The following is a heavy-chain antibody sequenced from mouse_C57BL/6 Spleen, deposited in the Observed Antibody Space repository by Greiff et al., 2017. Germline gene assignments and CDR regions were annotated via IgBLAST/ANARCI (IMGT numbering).Heavy chain of an antibody. V-gene: IGHV1-61*01. D-gene: IGHD1-1*01. CDR1: GYTFTSYW. CDR2: IYPSDSET. Sequence: QVQLQQSGAELVRPGSSVKLSCKASGYTFTSYWMDWVKQRPGQGLEWIGNIYPSDSETHYNQKFKDKATLTVDKSSSTAYMQLSSLTSEDSAVYYCAREGVITTVAMDYWGQGTSVTVSS. CDR3: AREGVITTVAMDY. J-gene: IGHJ4*01.